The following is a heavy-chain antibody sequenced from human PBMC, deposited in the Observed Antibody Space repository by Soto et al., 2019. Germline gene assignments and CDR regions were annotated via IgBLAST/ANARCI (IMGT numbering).Heavy chain of an antibody. Sequence: GGSLRLSCAASGFTFSSYAMSWVRQAPGKGLEWVSAISGSGGSTYYADSVKGRFTISRDNSKNTLYLQMNSLRAEDTAVYYCAKDKYDRDIDHWFSEFWGPGTLVTVSS. V-gene: IGHV3-23*01. D-gene: IGHD3-3*01. CDR3: AKDKYDRDIDHWFSEF. J-gene: IGHJ4*02. CDR1: GFTFSSYA. CDR2: ISGSGGST.